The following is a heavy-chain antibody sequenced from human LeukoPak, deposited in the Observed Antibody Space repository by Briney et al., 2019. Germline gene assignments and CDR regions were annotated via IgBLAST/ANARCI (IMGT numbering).Heavy chain of an antibody. CDR2: IYYSGST. V-gene: IGHV4-59*12. J-gene: IGHJ3*02. D-gene: IGHD6-13*01. CDR3: ARPGPSSSWYGQGAFDI. Sequence: PSETLSLTCTVSGGSISSYHWSWIRQPPGKGLEWIGYIYYSGSTNYNPSLKSRVTISVDKSKNQFSLKLSSVTAADTAVYYCARPGPSSSWYGQGAFDIWGQGTMVTVSS. CDR1: GGSISSYH.